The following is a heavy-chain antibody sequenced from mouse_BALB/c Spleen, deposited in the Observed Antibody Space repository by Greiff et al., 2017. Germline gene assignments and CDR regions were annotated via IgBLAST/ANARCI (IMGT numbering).Heavy chain of an antibody. CDR1: GYTFTSYN. V-gene: IGHV1-12*01. CDR3: ARGTGYAMDY. J-gene: IGHJ4*01. CDR2: IYPGNGDT. D-gene: IGHD2-14*01. Sequence: QVQLQQPGAELVKPGASVKMSCKASGYTFTSYNMHWVKQTPGQGLEWIGAIYPGNGDTSYNQKFKGKATLTADKSSSTAYMQLSSLTSEDSAVYYCARGTGYAMDYWGQGTSVTVSS.